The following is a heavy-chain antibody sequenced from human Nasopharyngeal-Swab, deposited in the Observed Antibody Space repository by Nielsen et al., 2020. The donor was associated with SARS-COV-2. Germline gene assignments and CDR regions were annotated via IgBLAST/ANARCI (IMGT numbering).Heavy chain of an antibody. D-gene: IGHD4-17*01. CDR2: FDPEDDET. CDR3: ATGRVTTFFSWFDP. Sequence: ASAKVACKVSGYTLTELSMHVVREGPGKGLEWMGGFDPEDDETIYAQKFQGRVTMTEDTSTDTAYMELSSLRSEDTAVYYCATGRVTTFFSWFDPWGQGTLVTVSS. CDR1: GYTLTELS. J-gene: IGHJ5*02. V-gene: IGHV1-24*01.